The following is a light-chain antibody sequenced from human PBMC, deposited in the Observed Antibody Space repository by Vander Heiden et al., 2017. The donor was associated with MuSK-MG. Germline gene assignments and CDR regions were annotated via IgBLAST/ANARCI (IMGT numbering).Light chain of an antibody. CDR1: QSVSCSFDSNKH. V-gene: IGKV4-1*01. CDR3: QHCHTTPRT. CDR2: WAS. Sequence: DIVMTQSPDSLAVSLGERATITCKSSQSVSCSFDSNKHLPWYQQKPGQPPKLLIDWASTRASGVPDRSSGSGSGTDSTLTISGLQAEYVAVYYCQHCHTTPRTFGGGTKVEI. J-gene: IGKJ4*01.